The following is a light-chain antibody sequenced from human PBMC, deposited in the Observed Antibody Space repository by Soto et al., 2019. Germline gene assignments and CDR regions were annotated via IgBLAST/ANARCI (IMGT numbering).Light chain of an antibody. V-gene: IGKV3-15*01. CDR3: QQYNNWPRT. CDR1: QSVSGN. J-gene: IGKJ1*01. Sequence: EIVMTQSPATLSVSPGERATLSCRVSQSVSGNLAWYQQKPGQAPRLLIYGASTRATGIPARFSGSGSGTEFTLSISSLQSEDFAVYYCQQYNNWPRTFGQGTKV. CDR2: GAS.